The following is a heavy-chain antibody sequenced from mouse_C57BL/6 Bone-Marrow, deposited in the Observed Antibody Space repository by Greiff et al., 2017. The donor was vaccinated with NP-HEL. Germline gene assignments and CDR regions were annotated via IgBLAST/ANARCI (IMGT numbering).Heavy chain of an antibody. J-gene: IGHJ4*01. Sequence: EVKLVESGGGLVKPGGSLKLSCAASGFTFSSYAMSWVRQTPEKRLEWVATISDGGSYTYYPDNVKGRFTISRDNAKNNLYLQMSHLKSEDTAMYYCARDPGYYYAMDYWGQGTSVTVSS. CDR3: ARDPGYYYAMDY. CDR2: ISDGGSYT. CDR1: GFTFSSYA. V-gene: IGHV5-4*01.